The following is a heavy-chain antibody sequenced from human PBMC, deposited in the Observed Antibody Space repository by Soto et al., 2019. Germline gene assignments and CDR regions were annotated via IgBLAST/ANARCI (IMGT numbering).Heavy chain of an antibody. V-gene: IGHV1-69*13. J-gene: IGHJ6*02. Sequence: SVKVSCKASGATFSSYAISWVRQAPGQGLEWMGGIIPIFGTANYAQKFQGRVTITADESTSTAYMELSSLRSEDTAVYYCAREDMSLIKDYCYCGMDVWGQGTMVTVSS. CDR3: AREDMSLIKDYCYCGMDV. CDR2: IIPIFGTA. CDR1: GATFSSYA.